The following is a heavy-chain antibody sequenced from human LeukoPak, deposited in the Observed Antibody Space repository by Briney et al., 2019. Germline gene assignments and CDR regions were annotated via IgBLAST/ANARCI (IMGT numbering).Heavy chain of an antibody. J-gene: IGHJ4*02. D-gene: IGHD1-26*01. Sequence: GGSLRLSCAASGITFSTYWMTWVRQAPGKGLQWVANINQDGSEKYYVDSVKGRFTISRDNAKNSLYLQMNSLRAEDTAVYYCVRGGGFFEYWGQGTLVNGSS. CDR1: GITFSTYW. V-gene: IGHV3-7*01. CDR3: VRGGGFFEY. CDR2: INQDGSEK.